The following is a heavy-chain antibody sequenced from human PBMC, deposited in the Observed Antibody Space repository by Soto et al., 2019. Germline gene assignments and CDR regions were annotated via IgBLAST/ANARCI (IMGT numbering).Heavy chain of an antibody. CDR3: ARVGPPSPSVIWFFDL. CDR2: IIPMLAAP. CDR1: GGSFRTYA. D-gene: IGHD2-21*01. J-gene: IGHJ2*01. Sequence: PSVKVSCKASGGSFRTYAINWVRQAPGQGLEWMGGIIPMLAAPTYAQKFQGRLTITADESTTTVYMELSSLTSEDTAVYYCARVGPPSPSVIWFFDLWGRGTLVTVSS. V-gene: IGHV1-69*13.